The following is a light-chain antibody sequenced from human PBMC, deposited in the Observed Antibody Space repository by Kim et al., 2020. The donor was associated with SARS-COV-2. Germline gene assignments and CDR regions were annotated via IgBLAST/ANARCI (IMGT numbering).Light chain of an antibody. CDR1: SGDIGGYDF. CDR3: SSYTSSTTLV. V-gene: IGLV2-14*03. CDR2: GVT. J-gene: IGLJ2*01. Sequence: GLSITISGTGSSGDIGGYDFVSWYQQFPGKAPTLMIYGVTNRPSGVSSRFSGSKSGNTASLIISGLQAEDEADYYCSSYTSSTTLVFGGGTKVTVL.